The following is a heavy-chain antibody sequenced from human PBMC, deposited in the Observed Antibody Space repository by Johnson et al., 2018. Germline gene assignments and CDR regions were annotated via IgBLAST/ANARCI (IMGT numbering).Heavy chain of an antibody. Sequence: EVQLVESGGGLVQXGGSLRLSCAASGFTFSSYAMSWVRQAPGKGLEWVSAISGSGGSTYYADSVKGRFTISRDNSKNTLYLQMNSLRAEDTAVYYCAKGDYYDSSGYYTTDAFDIWGQGTMVTVSS. J-gene: IGHJ3*02. D-gene: IGHD3-22*01. CDR1: GFTFSSYA. CDR3: AKGDYYDSSGYYTTDAFDI. CDR2: ISGSGGST. V-gene: IGHV3-23*04.